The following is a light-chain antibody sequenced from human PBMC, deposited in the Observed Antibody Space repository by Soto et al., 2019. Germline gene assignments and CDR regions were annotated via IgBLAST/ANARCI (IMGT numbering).Light chain of an antibody. CDR3: SSYTSGSTLV. V-gene: IGLV2-14*01. Sequence: SVLTQPASVSGSPGQSITISCPGTSSDVGGYNYVSWYQQHPGKAPKLMIYEVSNRPSGVSNRFSGSKSGNTASLTISGLQAEDEADYYCSSYTSGSTLVFGTGTKVTVL. CDR1: SSDVGGYNY. J-gene: IGLJ1*01. CDR2: EVS.